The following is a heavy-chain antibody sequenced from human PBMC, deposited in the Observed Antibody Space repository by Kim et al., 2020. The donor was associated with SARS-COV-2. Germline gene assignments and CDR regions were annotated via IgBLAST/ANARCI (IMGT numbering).Heavy chain of an antibody. V-gene: IGHV3-74*01. CDR1: GFTFSSYW. J-gene: IGHJ4*02. CDR2: INSDVSIT. CDR3: AREVVTARYYFDY. D-gene: IGHD2-21*02. Sequence: GGSLRLSCAASGFTFSSYWMHWVRQAPGKGLVWVSRINSDVSITSYADSVKGRFTISRDNAKNTLYLQMNSLRAEDTAVYYCAREVVTARYYFDYWGQGTLVTVSS.